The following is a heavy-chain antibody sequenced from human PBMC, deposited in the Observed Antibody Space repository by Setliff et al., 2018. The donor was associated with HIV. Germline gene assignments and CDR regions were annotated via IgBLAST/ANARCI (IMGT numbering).Heavy chain of an antibody. CDR1: GGAIDDINW. CDR2: IYHSGTT. D-gene: IGHD6-6*01. V-gene: IGHV4-4*02. J-gene: IGHJ5*02. Sequence: PSETLSLTCAVSGGAIDDINWWNWVRQSPGKGLEWIGEIYHSGTTNYNPSLKSRVTISVDKSKNQFSLKLTSVTAADTAVYYCARDQSIAARYLFDPWGQGTLVTVS. CDR3: ARDQSIAARYLFDP.